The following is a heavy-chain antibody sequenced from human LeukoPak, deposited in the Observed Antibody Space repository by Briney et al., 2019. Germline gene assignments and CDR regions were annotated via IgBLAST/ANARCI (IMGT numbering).Heavy chain of an antibody. D-gene: IGHD6-6*01. V-gene: IGHV3-23*01. J-gene: IGHJ4*02. Sequence: GGSLRLSCAASEFTFSSSAMSWVRQAPGKGLEWVSAISSTGGTTYYADSVKGRFTTSRDNSKSTPYLEMNSLGGDDTALYYCARRYGSSSYYFDYWGQGTLVTVSS. CDR3: ARRYGSSSYYFDY. CDR1: EFTFSSSA. CDR2: ISSTGGTT.